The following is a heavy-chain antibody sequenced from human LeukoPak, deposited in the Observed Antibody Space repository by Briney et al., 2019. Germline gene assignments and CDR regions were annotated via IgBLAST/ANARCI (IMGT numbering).Heavy chain of an antibody. CDR2: ISSSGSTI. J-gene: IGHJ4*02. CDR1: GFTFSSYE. CDR3: ARDNAGTIAEGFDY. D-gene: IGHD1/OR15-1a*01. V-gene: IGHV3-48*03. Sequence: GGSLRLSCAASGFTFSSYEMNWVRQAPGKGLEWVSYISSSGSTIYYADSVKGRFTISRDNAKNSLYLQMNSLRAEDTVVYYCARDNAGTIAEGFDYWGQGTLVTVSS.